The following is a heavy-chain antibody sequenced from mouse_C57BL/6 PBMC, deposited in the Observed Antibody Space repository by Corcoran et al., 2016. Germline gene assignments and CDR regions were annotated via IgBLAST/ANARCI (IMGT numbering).Heavy chain of an antibody. CDR3: ARSGLWLRWYCDV. Sequence: EVQLQQSGPELVKPGASVKISCKASGYTFTDYYMNWVKQSHGKSLEWIGDINPNNGGTSYNQKFKGTATLTVDKSSSTAYMELRSLTSEDSAVYYCARSGLWLRWYCDVWGTGTTVTVSS. CDR1: GYTFTDYY. D-gene: IGHD2-2*01. J-gene: IGHJ1*03. CDR2: INPNNGGT. V-gene: IGHV1-26*01.